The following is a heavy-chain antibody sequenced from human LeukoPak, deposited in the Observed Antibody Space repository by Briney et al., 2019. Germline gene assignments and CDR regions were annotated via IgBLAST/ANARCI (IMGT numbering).Heavy chain of an antibody. D-gene: IGHD1-26*01. CDR1: GGSFSGYY. J-gene: IGHJ4*02. CDR3: AWVIVEAIAGDY. Sequence: SETLSLTCAVYGGSFSGYYWSWIRQPPGKGLEWIGEINHSGSTNYNPSLKSRVTISVDTSKNQFSLKLSSVTAADTAVYYCAWVIVEAIAGDYWGQGTLVTVSS. V-gene: IGHV4-34*01. CDR2: INHSGST.